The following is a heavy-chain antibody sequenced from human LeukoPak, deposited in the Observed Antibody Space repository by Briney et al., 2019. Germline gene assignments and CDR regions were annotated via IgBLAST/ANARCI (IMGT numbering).Heavy chain of an antibody. J-gene: IGHJ4*02. Sequence: GGSLRLSCAASGFTFSDTWMHWVRQAPGEWLVWVSRIRSDGSDTRYAESVKGRFTISRDNAKNTLYLQMNSLRAEDTAVYYCARDWFHAIDYWGQGTLVTVSS. D-gene: IGHD2/OR15-2a*01. CDR3: ARDWFHAIDY. V-gene: IGHV3-74*01. CDR1: GFTFSDTW. CDR2: IRSDGSDT.